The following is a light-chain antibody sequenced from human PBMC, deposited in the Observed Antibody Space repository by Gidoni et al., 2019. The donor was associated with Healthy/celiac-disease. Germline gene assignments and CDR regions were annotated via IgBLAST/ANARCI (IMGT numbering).Light chain of an antibody. CDR1: DVGGYNY. J-gene: IGLJ3*02. CDR2: DVS. V-gene: IGLV2-14*04. Sequence: DVGGYNYVSWYQQHPGKAPKLMIYDVSNRPSGVSNRFSGSKSGNTASLTISGLQAEDEADYYCSSYTSSSTLVVFGGGTKLTVL. CDR3: SSYTSSSTLVV.